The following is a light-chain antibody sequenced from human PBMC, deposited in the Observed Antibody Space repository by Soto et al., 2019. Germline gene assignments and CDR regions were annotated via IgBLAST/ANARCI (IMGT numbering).Light chain of an antibody. CDR2: DAS. CDR1: HDIKKY. CDR3: QQFDDLPRT. V-gene: IGKV1-33*01. Sequence: DIQISLSTSSLYASLPDRVTITCQASHDIKKYLNWYQQKADKVPKLLTHDASTLATGVPSRFTGSGSGTDFTLTINSLQPEDVATYYCQQFDDLPRTFGGGTKVDIK. J-gene: IGKJ4*01.